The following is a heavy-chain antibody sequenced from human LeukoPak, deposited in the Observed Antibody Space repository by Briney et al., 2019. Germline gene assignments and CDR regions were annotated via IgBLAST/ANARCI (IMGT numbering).Heavy chain of an antibody. CDR3: ARHSSGNWFDP. V-gene: IGHV4-59*01. Sequence: SETLSLTCSVSGGSINSYYWSWIRQPPGKGLEWIGYIYYSGSTNYNPSLKSRVTISVDTSKNQFSLKLSSVTAADTAVYYRARHSSGNWFDPWGQGTLVTVSS. CDR2: IYYSGST. CDR1: GGSINSYY. D-gene: IGHD3-22*01. J-gene: IGHJ5*02.